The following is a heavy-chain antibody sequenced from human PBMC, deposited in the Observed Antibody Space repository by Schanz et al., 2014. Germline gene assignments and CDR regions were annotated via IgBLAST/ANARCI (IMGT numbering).Heavy chain of an antibody. V-gene: IGHV3-23*01. CDR2: ISGSGDTT. J-gene: IGHJ4*02. D-gene: IGHD4-17*01. CDR3: IGMWGTVTTRHLRF. CDR1: YA. Sequence: YAMSWARQAPRKSLERVSVISGSGDTTYYADSVKGRFTISRDNPRNTAYYQRRSLGAEDTVEYYGIGMWGTVTTRHLRFRGQGTRVTV.